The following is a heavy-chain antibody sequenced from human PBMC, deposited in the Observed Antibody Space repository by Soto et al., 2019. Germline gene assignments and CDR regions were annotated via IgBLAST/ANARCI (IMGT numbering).Heavy chain of an antibody. CDR2: INPSGGN. CDR3: ARVLAARASRDFDY. CDR1: GGSFSTDY. V-gene: IGHV4-34*01. Sequence: QVQLQQWGAGLLKPSETLSLTCAVYGGSFSTDYWSWLRQPPGKGLEWIGEINPSGGNNYNPSLKSRVTRSVATSKNQFSLKLSSVTAADTAVYYCARVLAARASRDFDYWGQGTLVTVSS. D-gene: IGHD6-6*01. J-gene: IGHJ4*02.